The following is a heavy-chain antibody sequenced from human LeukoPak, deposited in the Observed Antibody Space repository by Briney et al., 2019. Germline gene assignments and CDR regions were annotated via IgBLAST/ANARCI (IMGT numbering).Heavy chain of an antibody. Sequence: ASVKVSCKASGYTFTSYYMHWVRQVPGQGLEWMGIINPSGGSTSYAQKFQGRVTMTRDTSTSTVYMELSSLRSEDTAVYYCARLVPGIAAAAPYNWFDPWGQGTLVTVSS. CDR3: ARLVPGIAAAAPYNWFDP. J-gene: IGHJ5*02. CDR1: GYTFTSYY. V-gene: IGHV1-46*01. D-gene: IGHD6-13*01. CDR2: INPSGGST.